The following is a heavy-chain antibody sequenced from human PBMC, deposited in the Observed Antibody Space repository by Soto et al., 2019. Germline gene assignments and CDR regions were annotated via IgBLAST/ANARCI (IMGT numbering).Heavy chain of an antibody. V-gene: IGHV4-30-2*01. CDR1: GGSISSGGYS. Sequence: QLQLQESGSGPVKPSQTLSLTCAVSGGSISSGGYSWSWIRQPPGKGLEWIGYIYHSGSTYYNPCLKSRVTISEDRSKNQFSLKLSSVTAADTAVYYCARGAPVRFDPWGEGTLVTVS. J-gene: IGHJ5*02. CDR3: ARGAPVRFDP. CDR2: IYHSGST. D-gene: IGHD2-8*01.